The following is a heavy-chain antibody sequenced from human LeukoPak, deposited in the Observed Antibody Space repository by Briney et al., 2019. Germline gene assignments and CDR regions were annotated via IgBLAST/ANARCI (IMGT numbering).Heavy chain of an antibody. J-gene: IGHJ6*02. V-gene: IGHV3-74*01. CDR2: VKSDGSST. CDR1: GFTFSSYW. CDR3: TRDHGMDV. Sequence: GGSLRLSCAASGFTFSSYWMHWVRQVPGKGLVWVSRVKSDGSSTTYADSVKGRFTISRDNAKNTLYLQMNSLRAEDTAVYYCTRDHGMDVWGQGTTVTVSS.